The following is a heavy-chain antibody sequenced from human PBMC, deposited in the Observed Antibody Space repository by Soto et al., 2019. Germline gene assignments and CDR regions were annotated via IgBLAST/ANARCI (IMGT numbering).Heavy chain of an antibody. CDR1: GGSISDYY. J-gene: IGHJ6*03. V-gene: IGHV4-59*08. D-gene: IGHD3-16*01. CDR2: IYYTGST. Sequence: PSETLSLTCTVSGGSISDYYWSWIRQPPGKGLEWIGYIYYTGSTNYNPSLKSRVTISVDTSKNQFSLKLSSVTAADTAVYYCARSRITYYYYYYMDVWGKGTTVTVSS. CDR3: ARSRITYYYYYYMDV.